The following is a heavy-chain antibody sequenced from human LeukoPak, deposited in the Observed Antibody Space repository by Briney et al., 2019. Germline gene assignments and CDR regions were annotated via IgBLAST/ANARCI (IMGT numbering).Heavy chain of an antibody. CDR2: IYSGGST. J-gene: IGHJ3*02. D-gene: IGHD3-22*01. CDR3: ARMLVDSSGYYSYAFDI. CDR1: GFTVSSNY. Sequence: PGGSLSLSCAASGFTVSSNYMSWVRQAPGKGLEWVSVIYSGGSTYYADSVKGRFTISRDNSKNTLYLQMNSLRAEDTAVYYCARMLVDSSGYYSYAFDIWGQGTMVTVSS. V-gene: IGHV3-66*02.